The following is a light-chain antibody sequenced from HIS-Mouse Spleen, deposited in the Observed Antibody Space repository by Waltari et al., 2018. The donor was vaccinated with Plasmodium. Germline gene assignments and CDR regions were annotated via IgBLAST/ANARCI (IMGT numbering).Light chain of an antibody. V-gene: IGLV3-1*01. CDR3: QAWDSSTVV. J-gene: IGLJ2*01. CDR2: QDT. Sequence: SYELTQPPSVSVSPGQTASIPRPGDTLGDKYACWYQQKPGPAPVLVIYQDTKRPSGIPERFSGSNTGNTATLTISGTQAMDEADYYCQAWDSSTVVFGGGTKLTVL. CDR1: TLGDKY.